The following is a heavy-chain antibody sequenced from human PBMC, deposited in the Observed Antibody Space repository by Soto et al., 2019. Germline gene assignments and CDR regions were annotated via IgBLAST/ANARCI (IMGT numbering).Heavy chain of an antibody. V-gene: IGHV4-59*08. CDR1: GGSISSYY. CDR3: ARFAPPDIVVVVAASDALDI. CDR2: IYYSGST. Sequence: PSETLSLTCTVSGGSISSYYWSWIRQPPGKGLEWIGYIYYSGSTNYNPSLKSRVTISVDTSKNQFSLKLSSVTAADTAVYYCARFAPPDIVVVVAASDALDIWGQGTMVTVSS. J-gene: IGHJ3*02. D-gene: IGHD2-15*01.